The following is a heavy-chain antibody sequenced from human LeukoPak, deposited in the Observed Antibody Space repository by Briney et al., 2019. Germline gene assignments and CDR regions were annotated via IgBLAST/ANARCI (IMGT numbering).Heavy chain of an antibody. CDR2: INPSGGST. Sequence: ASVKVPCKASGYTFNNHYMYWVRQAPGQGLEWMGVINPSGGSTSYAQKFQGRVTMTRDTSTRTVYMEVNSLRSEDTAVYYCARQGTYSSAIGMGYWGQGTLVTVSS. CDR3: ARQGTYSSAIGMGY. D-gene: IGHD6-19*01. CDR1: GYTFNNHY. J-gene: IGHJ4*02. V-gene: IGHV1-46*02.